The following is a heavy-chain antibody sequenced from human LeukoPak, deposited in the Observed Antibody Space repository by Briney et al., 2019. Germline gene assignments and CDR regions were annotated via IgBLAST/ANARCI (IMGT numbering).Heavy chain of an antibody. Sequence: SETLSLTCAVYGGSFSGYYWSWIRQPPGEGLEWIGYIYYSGSAKNNPSLKSRVTISVDTSKNQFSLKLSSVTAADTAVYYCARGQVPLDYWGQGTLVTVSS. CDR1: GGSFSGYY. CDR3: ARGQVPLDY. CDR2: IYYSGSA. J-gene: IGHJ4*02. V-gene: IGHV4-59*01.